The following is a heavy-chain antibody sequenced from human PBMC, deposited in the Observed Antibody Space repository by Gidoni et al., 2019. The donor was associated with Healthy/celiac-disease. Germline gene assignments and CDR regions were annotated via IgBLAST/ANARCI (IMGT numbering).Heavy chain of an antibody. Sequence: QLQLQESGPGLVKPSETLSLTCTVSGGSISSSSSYWGWIRQPPGKGLEWIGSIYYSGSTYYNPSLKSRVTISVDTSKNQFSLKLSSVTAADTAVYYCARLYSSGWYVTEYFQHWGQGTLVTVSS. V-gene: IGHV4-39*01. D-gene: IGHD6-19*01. CDR3: ARLYSSGWYVTEYFQH. CDR1: GGSISSSSSY. CDR2: IYYSGST. J-gene: IGHJ1*01.